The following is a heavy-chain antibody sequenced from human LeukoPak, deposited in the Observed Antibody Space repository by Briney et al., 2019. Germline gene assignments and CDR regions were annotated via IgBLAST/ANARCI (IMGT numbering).Heavy chain of an antibody. CDR2: IYHSGST. CDR3: ARVSFTMIVVVIPDHFDY. V-gene: IGHV4-4*02. CDR1: GGSISSSNW. Sequence: PSETLSLTCAVSGGSISSSNWWSWVRQPPGKGLEWIGEIYHSGSTNYNPSLKSRVTISVDTSKNQFSLKLSSVTAADTAAYYCARVSFTMIVVVIPDHFDYWGQGTLVTVSS. D-gene: IGHD3-22*01. J-gene: IGHJ4*02.